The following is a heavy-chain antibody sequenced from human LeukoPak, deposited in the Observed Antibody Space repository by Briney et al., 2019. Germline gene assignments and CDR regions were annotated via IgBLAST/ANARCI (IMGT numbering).Heavy chain of an antibody. Sequence: GGSLRLSCAASGFSFRNAWMHWVRQAPGKGLVWVSRLPPDELGIIYADSVKGRFTVSRDNAKNTVYLQMNNLRVDDTAMYYCVGTIASRGSEYWGQGALVTVSS. CDR1: GFSFRNAW. D-gene: IGHD6-6*01. J-gene: IGHJ4*02. CDR2: LPPDELGI. V-gene: IGHV3-74*01. CDR3: VGTIASRGSEY.